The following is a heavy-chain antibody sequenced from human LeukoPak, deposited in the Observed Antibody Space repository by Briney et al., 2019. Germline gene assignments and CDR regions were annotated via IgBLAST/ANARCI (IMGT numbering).Heavy chain of an antibody. V-gene: IGHV4-39*07. D-gene: IGHD5-18*01. Sequence: PGGSLRLSCAASGFTFSSYAMSWVRQAPGKGLEWIGSIYYSGSTYYNPSLKSRVTISVDTSKNQFSLKLSSVTAADTAVYYCARAGVRGYSYGYYYWGQGTLVTVSS. J-gene: IGHJ4*02. CDR1: GFTFSSYA. CDR3: ARAGVRGYSYGYYY. CDR2: IYYSGST.